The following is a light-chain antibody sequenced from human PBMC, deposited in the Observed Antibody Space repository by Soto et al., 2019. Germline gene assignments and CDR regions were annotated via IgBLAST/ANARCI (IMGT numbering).Light chain of an antibody. J-gene: IGKJ2*01. CDR1: KVIRSW. Sequence: DIQMTHSPSPCSASVGDKVTIIFGAGKVIRSWLAWYQQKQGKAPKLLIYAASSLQSGVPSRFSGSGSGTDFTLTISSLQLEDFATYYCQQANSFPYTFGQGTKLEIK. CDR3: QQANSFPYT. V-gene: IGKV1-12*01. CDR2: AAS.